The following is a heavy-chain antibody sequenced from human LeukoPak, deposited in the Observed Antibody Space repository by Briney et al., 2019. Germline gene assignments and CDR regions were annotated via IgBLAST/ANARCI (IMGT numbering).Heavy chain of an antibody. V-gene: IGHV1-18*01. D-gene: IGHD3-22*01. Sequence: ASVKVSCKASGYTFTSYGISWVRQAPGQGLEWMGWISTYNGNTKYAQKLQGRVTMTTDTSTSTAYMELRSLRSDDTAVYYCARGFPPRRSYDSSGYYSYYFDYWGQGNLVTVSS. J-gene: IGHJ4*02. CDR1: GYTFTSYG. CDR3: ARGFPPRRSYDSSGYYSYYFDY. CDR2: ISTYNGNT.